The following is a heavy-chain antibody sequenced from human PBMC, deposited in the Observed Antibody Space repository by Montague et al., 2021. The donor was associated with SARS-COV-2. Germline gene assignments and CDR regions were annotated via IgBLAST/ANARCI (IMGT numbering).Heavy chain of an antibody. CDR3: ARGDYDFWSGRAEYFQR. D-gene: IGHD3-3*01. CDR2: ISSSSSYI. V-gene: IGHV3-21*01. CDR1: GFTFSSYS. Sequence: SLRLSCAASGFTFSSYSMNWVRQAPGKGLEWVSSISSSSSYIYYADSVKGRFTISRDNAKNSLYLQMNSLRAEDTAVYYCARGDYDFWSGRAEYFQRWGQGTLVTVSS. J-gene: IGHJ1*01.